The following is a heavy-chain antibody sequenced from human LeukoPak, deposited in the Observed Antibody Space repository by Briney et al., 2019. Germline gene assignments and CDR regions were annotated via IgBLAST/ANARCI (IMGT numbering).Heavy chain of an antibody. CDR2: IYSGGST. CDR1: GITFSRYW. CDR3: ASSPESSHGMDV. D-gene: IGHD6-6*01. V-gene: IGHV3-53*01. Sequence: GGSLRLSCADSGITFSRYWMSWVRQAPGKGLEWVSVIYSGGSTHYADSVKGRFTISRDNSKNTLYLQMNSLRVEDTAVYYCASSPESSHGMDVWGQGTTVTVSS. J-gene: IGHJ6*02.